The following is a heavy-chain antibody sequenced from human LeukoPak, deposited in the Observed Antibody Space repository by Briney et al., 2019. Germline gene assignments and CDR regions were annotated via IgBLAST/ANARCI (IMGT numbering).Heavy chain of an antibody. J-gene: IGHJ4*02. V-gene: IGHV1-2*02. CDR2: INPNSGGT. D-gene: IGHD5-24*01. CDR3: ARVVVRDANNYKDY. Sequence: ASVKVSCKASGFTFTGYYMHWVRQAPGQGLEWMGWINPNSGGTNYAQKFQGRVTMTRDTSISTAYMELSRLRSDDTAVYYCARVVVRDANNYKDYWGQGTLVTVSS. CDR1: GFTFTGYY.